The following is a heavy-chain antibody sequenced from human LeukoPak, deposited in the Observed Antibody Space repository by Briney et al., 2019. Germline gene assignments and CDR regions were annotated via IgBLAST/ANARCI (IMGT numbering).Heavy chain of an antibody. J-gene: IGHJ4*02. CDR3: ARDLMGGAAAGTTRGDY. CDR2: ISSSSSTI. Sequence: PGGSLRLSCAASGFTFDDYGMSWVRQAPGKGLEWVSYISSSSSTIYYADSVRGRFTISRDNAKNSLYLQMNSLRDEDTAVYYCARDLMGGAAAGTTRGDYWGQGTLVTVSS. D-gene: IGHD6-13*01. CDR1: GFTFDDYG. V-gene: IGHV3-48*02.